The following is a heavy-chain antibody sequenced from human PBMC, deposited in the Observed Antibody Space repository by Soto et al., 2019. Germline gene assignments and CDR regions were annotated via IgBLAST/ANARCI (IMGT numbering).Heavy chain of an antibody. CDR2: VYYSGNT. D-gene: IGHD2-2*01. J-gene: IGHJ5*01. CDR1: GGSISSSSNY. CDR3: ARSAGYCSSNSCNVSWFDS. V-gene: IGHV4-39*01. Sequence: SETLSLTCTVSGGSISSSSNYWCWVRQPPGKELEWIASVYYSGNTYYNPPLKSRVAMSVDTSKNQFSLKLSSVTAADTATYYCARSAGYCSSNSCNVSWFDSWGQGTLITVSS.